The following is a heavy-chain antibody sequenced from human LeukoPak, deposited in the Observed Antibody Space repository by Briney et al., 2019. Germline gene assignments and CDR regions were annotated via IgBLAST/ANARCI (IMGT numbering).Heavy chain of an antibody. CDR2: IYYSGST. J-gene: IGHJ5*02. CDR1: GGSISSSSYY. D-gene: IGHD6-13*01. CDR3: ARHVAAAGIYWFDP. Sequence: SETLSLTCTVSGGSISSSSYYWGWIRQPPGKGLEWIGSIYYSGSTYYNPSLKSRVTISVDTSKNQFSLKLSSVTAADTAVYYCARHVAAAGIYWFDPWGQGTLVTVSS. V-gene: IGHV4-39*01.